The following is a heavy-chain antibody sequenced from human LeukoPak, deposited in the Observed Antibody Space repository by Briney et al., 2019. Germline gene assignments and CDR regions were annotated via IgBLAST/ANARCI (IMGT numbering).Heavy chain of an antibody. CDR1: GFTFNIYS. CDR2: ISSSSSYI. D-gene: IGHD4-17*01. V-gene: IGHV3-21*01. J-gene: IGHJ3*02. Sequence: GGSLRLSCAASGFTFNIYSMNWVRQAPGKGLEWVSSISSSSSYIYYADSVKGRFTISRDNAKNSLYLQMNSLRAEDTAVYYCARAVYGFDAFDIWGQGTMVTVSS. CDR3: ARAVYGFDAFDI.